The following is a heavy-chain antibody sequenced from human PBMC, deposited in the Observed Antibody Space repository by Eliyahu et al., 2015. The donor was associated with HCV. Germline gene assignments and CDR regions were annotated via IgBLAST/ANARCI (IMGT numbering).Heavy chain of an antibody. Sequence: EVQLLESGGGLVQPGGSLRLSCAAXGFTFSSYAXSWVRQAPGKGLXWVSAXSGSGGSTYYADXVKGRFTISRDNSKNTLYLQMNSLRAEDTAVYYCAKDSGYDSGWGQGTLVTVSS. CDR2: XSGSGGST. V-gene: IGHV3-23*01. CDR3: AKDSGYDSG. J-gene: IGHJ4*02. CDR1: GFTFSSYA. D-gene: IGHD5-12*01.